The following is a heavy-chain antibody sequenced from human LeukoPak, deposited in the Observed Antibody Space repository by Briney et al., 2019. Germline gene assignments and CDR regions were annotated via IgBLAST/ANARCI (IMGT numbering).Heavy chain of an antibody. J-gene: IGHJ4*02. CDR3: ARGGSAAAGTGNLDY. Sequence: SETLSLTCTVSGGSISSGDYYWSWIRQPPGKGLEWIGYIYYSGSTYYNPSLKSRVTISVDTSKNQFSLKLSSVTAADTAVYYCARGGSAAAGTGNLDYWGQGTLVTVSS. CDR1: GGSISSGDYY. D-gene: IGHD6-13*01. V-gene: IGHV4-30-4*01. CDR2: IYYSGST.